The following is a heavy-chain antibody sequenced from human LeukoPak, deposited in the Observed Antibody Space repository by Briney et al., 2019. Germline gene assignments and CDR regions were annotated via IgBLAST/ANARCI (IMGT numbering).Heavy chain of an antibody. J-gene: IGHJ6*03. CDR2: IYYSGST. V-gene: IGHV4-39*07. Sequence: SETLSLTCTVSGGSISSSTYYWGWIRQPPGKGLEWIGSIYYSGSTYYNPSLKSRVTISVDTSKNQFSLKLSSVTAADTAVYYCARVIEGGYSYGSYYYYMDVWGKGTTVTISS. CDR3: ARVIEGGYSYGSYYYYMDV. CDR1: GGSISSSTYY. D-gene: IGHD5-18*01.